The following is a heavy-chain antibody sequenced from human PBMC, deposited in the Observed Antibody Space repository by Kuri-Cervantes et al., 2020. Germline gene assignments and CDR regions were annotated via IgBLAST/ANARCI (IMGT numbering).Heavy chain of an antibody. CDR3: ARFNGDYDDPSPVDY. D-gene: IGHD4-17*01. J-gene: IGHJ4*02. CDR2: IWYDGSNK. Sequence: GESLKISCAASGFVFSNYGMHWVRQAPGKGLEWVAVIWYDGSNKYYADSVKGRFTISRDNSKNTLYLQMNSLRAEDTAVYYCARFNGDYDDPSPVDYWGQGTLVTVSS. CDR1: GFVFSNYG. V-gene: IGHV3-33*01.